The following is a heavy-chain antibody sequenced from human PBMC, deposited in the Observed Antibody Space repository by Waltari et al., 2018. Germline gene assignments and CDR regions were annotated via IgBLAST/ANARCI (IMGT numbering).Heavy chain of an antibody. D-gene: IGHD6-6*01. CDR2: IYYSGST. Sequence: QVQLQESGPGLVKPSETLSLTCTVSGGSISSYYWSWIRQPPGKGLEWIVYIYYSGSTNYNPSLKSRVTISVDTSKNQFSLKLSSVTAADTAVYYCAREWRQLVGINWFDPWGQGTLVTVSS. J-gene: IGHJ5*02. CDR3: AREWRQLVGINWFDP. V-gene: IGHV4-59*01. CDR1: GGSISSYY.